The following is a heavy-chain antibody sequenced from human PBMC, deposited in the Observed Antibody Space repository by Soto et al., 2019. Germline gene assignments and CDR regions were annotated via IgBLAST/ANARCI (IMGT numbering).Heavy chain of an antibody. J-gene: IGHJ6*03. CDR3: ARDAISTYSLSHARLDYMDL. CDR2: IHTAKGNT. Sequence: ASVKGSCKASGCTFSNIAIHWLRQAPGQALEWMGWIHTAKGNTKYSQKFVARVTFTTDTAASTAYMELSSLRSDDTAFYYCARDAISTYSLSHARLDYMDLWGQGTPVTVSS. D-gene: IGHD3-3*01. CDR1: GCTFSNIA. V-gene: IGHV1-3*04.